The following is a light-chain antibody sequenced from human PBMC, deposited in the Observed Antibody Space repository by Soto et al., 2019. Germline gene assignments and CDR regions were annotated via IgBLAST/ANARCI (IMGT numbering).Light chain of an antibody. CDR1: QSLLHSNGYNY. Sequence: DLVMTQSPLSLPVTPGEPASISCRSSQSLLHSNGYNYLDWYLQKPGQSPQLLIYLGSNRASGVPDRFSGRGSGTDFTLKISRVEAEDVWVYYCMQALQTPRTFGQGTKVEIK. V-gene: IGKV2-28*01. CDR2: LGS. J-gene: IGKJ1*01. CDR3: MQALQTPRT.